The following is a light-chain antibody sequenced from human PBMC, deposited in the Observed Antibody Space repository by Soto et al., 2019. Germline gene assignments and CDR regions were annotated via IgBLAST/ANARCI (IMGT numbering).Light chain of an antibody. CDR1: NSNIGGDT. Sequence: QSVLTQSPSASETPGQRVTISCSGGNSNIGGDTVNWYQKLPGTAPKLLIYNNDQRPSGVPDRFSGSKSGTSASLAISGLQSEDEAHYYCATWDDSLNAVVFGGGTKLTVL. CDR2: NND. J-gene: IGLJ2*01. V-gene: IGLV1-44*01. CDR3: ATWDDSLNAVV.